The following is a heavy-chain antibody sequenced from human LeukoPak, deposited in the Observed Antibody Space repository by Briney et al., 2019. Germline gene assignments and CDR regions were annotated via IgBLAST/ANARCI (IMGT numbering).Heavy chain of an antibody. CDR2: INAGNGNT. CDR3: ASINFAYYYDSSGYEEGDY. V-gene: IGHV1-3*01. Sequence: ASVKVSCKASGYIFTTSAIYWVRQAPGQRPEWMGWINAGNGNTKYSQKFQGRVTITRDTSASTAYMELSSLRSEDTAVYYCASINFAYYYDSSGYEEGDYWGQGTLVTVSS. CDR1: GYIFTTSA. J-gene: IGHJ4*02. D-gene: IGHD3-22*01.